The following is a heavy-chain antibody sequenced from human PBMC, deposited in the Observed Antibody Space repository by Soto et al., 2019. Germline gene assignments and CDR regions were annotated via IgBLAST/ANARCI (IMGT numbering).Heavy chain of an antibody. V-gene: IGHV4-59*11. CDR2: IYYSGST. Sequence: SETLSLTCSVSGGSISSHHWSWIRQPPGKGLEWIGYIYYSGSTTYNPSLKSRVTISVDRSKSQFSLKLNSVTAADTAVYYCARDRGDYQLPSADAFDIWGQGTMVTVSS. J-gene: IGHJ3*02. D-gene: IGHD2-2*01. CDR1: GGSISSHH. CDR3: ARDRGDYQLPSADAFDI.